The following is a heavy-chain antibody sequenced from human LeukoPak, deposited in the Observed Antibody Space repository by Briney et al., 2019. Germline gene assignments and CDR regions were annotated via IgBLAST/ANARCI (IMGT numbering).Heavy chain of an antibody. CDR3: AREATSSSGCYIDY. CDR2: ISGPGDNT. Sequence: GGSLRLSCAASGFIFTRYAMKWVRQAPGKGPEWVSTISGPGDNTYYADSVKGRFTISRDNSKNTVSLQMNSLRAGDTAVYYCAREATSSSGCYIDYWGEGTLVAVSS. D-gene: IGHD6-25*01. CDR1: GFIFTRYA. J-gene: IGHJ4*02. V-gene: IGHV3-23*01.